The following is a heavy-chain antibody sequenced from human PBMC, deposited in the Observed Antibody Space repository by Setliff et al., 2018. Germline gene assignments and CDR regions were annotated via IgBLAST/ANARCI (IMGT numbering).Heavy chain of an antibody. Sequence: SETLSLTCSVSGSSITSYYWSWIRQPPGKGLEWIAYIHNNGRIKYNPALKSRVTISLDTSKNQFSLNLNSATAADTAVYYCARHALSFDSAWDVWGKGTTVTVSS. CDR1: GSSITSYY. J-gene: IGHJ6*04. CDR2: IHNNGRI. CDR3: ARHALSFDSAWDV. V-gene: IGHV4-59*08. D-gene: IGHD3-9*01.